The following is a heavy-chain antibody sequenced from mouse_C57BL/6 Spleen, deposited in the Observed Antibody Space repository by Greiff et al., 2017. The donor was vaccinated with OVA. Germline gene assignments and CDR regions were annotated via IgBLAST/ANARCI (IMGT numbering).Heavy chain of an antibody. CDR2: ISDGGSYT. CDR3: AREYSNYVFAY. J-gene: IGHJ3*01. Sequence: EVQVVESGGGLVKPGGSLKLSCAASGFTFSSYAMSWVRQTPEKRLEWVATISDGGSYTYYPDNVKGRFTISRDNAKNNLYLQMSHLKSEDTAMYYCAREYSNYVFAYWGQGTLVTVSA. V-gene: IGHV5-4*01. D-gene: IGHD2-5*01. CDR1: GFTFSSYA.